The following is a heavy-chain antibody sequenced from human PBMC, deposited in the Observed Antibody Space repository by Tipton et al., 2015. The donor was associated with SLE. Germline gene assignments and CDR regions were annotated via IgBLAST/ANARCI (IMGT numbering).Heavy chain of an antibody. J-gene: IGHJ5*02. Sequence: SLRLSCAASGFTFSSYAMHWVRQAPGKGLEWVAVVSYDGSNRYYADSVKGRFTISRDNAKNSLYLQMNSLRVEDTAVYYCARESPTNWFDPWGQGTLVTVSS. V-gene: IGHV3-30*04. CDR2: VSYDGSNR. CDR1: GFTFSSYA. CDR3: ARESPTNWFDP.